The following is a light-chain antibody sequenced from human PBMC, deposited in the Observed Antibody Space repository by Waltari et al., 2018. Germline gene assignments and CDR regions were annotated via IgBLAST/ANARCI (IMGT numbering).Light chain of an antibody. CDR2: KSS. CDR3: QEYDSLPVT. V-gene: IGKV1-5*03. CDR1: QSVKNT. J-gene: IGKJ4*01. Sequence: DIQMTQSPSTLSAYVGDRVIITCRASQSVKNTLAWYQQKPGKAPKVLVHKSSRLESGVPSRFSGSGYGTEFTLTISSLQPDDFATYDCQEYDSLPVTFGGGTKVEIK.